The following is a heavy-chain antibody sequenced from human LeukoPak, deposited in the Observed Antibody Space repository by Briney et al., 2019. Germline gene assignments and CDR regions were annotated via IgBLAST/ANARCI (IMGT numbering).Heavy chain of an antibody. CDR2: IKTDGSFT. CDR3: VRGFPGDCSGGSCFSHGWFDP. CDR1: GFTFSTYW. Sequence: GGSLRLSCAASGFTFSTYWMHWVRQAPGKGLVWVSRIKTDGSFTNYADSVKGRFSISRDNAKNTLYLRMSSLRAEDTAVYYCVRGFPGDCSGGSCFSHGWFDPWGQGTLVTVSS. D-gene: IGHD2-15*01. J-gene: IGHJ5*02. V-gene: IGHV3-74*01.